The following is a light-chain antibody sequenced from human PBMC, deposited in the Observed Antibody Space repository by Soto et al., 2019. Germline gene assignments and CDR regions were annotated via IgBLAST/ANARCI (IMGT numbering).Light chain of an antibody. CDR1: PSVSSN. Sequence: EVVMTQSPATLSVSPGERATLSCRASPSVSSNLAWYQQKAGQAPRLIIYGASTRATGIPARFSGSGSGTEFILTISSLQSEDFAVYYCQQYGSSPPITFGQGTRLEIK. V-gene: IGKV3-15*01. CDR2: GAS. J-gene: IGKJ5*01. CDR3: QQYGSSPPIT.